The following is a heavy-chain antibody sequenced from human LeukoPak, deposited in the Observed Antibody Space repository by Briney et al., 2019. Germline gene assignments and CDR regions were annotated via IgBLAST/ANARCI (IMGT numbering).Heavy chain of an antibody. CDR2: IYPGDSDT. D-gene: IGHD3-10*01. CDR3: ARQYRDYYGMDV. CDR1: GYSFTSYW. Sequence: GESLKISCKGSGYSFTSYWIGWVRQMCGKGPEWMWIIYPGDSDTRYSPSFQGQVTISVDKSISTAYLQWSSLKASDTAKYYCARQYRDYYGMDVWGQGTTVTVSS. V-gene: IGHV5-51*01. J-gene: IGHJ6*02.